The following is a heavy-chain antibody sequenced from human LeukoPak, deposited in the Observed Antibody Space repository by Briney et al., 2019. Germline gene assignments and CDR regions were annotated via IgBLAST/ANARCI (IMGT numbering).Heavy chain of an antibody. CDR3: ARVVTMTYLDAFDI. D-gene: IGHD3-22*01. J-gene: IGHJ3*02. V-gene: IGHV3-30*07. Sequence: PGGSLRLSCAASGFTFSSYAIHWVRQAPGKGLEWVAVILYDGRNKYYADSVKGRFTISRDNSKNTLYLQMNNLRDEDTAVYYCARVVTMTYLDAFDIWGQGTMVTVSS. CDR1: GFTFSSYA. CDR2: ILYDGRNK.